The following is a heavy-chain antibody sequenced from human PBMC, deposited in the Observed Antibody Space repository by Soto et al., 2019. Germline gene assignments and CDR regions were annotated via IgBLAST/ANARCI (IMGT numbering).Heavy chain of an antibody. J-gene: IGHJ6*02. CDR1: GYAFTSYG. D-gene: IGHD1-1*01. CDR3: AGGTGTTIYYYYGMDV. CDR2: ISAYNGNT. Sequence: ASVKVSCKASGYAFTSYGISWVRQAPGQGLEWMGWISAYNGNTNYAQELQGRVTMTTDTFTSTAYMELRSLRSDDTAVYYCAGGTGTTIYYYYGMDVWAQGTTVTVSS. V-gene: IGHV1-18*01.